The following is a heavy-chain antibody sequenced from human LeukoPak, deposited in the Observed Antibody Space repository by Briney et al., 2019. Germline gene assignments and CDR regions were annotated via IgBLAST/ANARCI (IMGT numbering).Heavy chain of an antibody. Sequence: PGGSLRLSCAASGFTFSSYAMHWVRQAPGKGLEYVSAISSNGGSTYYANSVKGRFTISRDNSKNTLYLQMGSLRPEDMAVYYCARGGAFITGTTNYWGQGTLVTVSS. J-gene: IGHJ4*02. D-gene: IGHD1-20*01. CDR3: ARGGAFITGTTNY. V-gene: IGHV3-64*01. CDR2: ISSNGGST. CDR1: GFTFSSYA.